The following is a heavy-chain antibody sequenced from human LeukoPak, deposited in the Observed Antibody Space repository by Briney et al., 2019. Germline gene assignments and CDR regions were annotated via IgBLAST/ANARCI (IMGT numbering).Heavy chain of an antibody. J-gene: IGHJ4*02. V-gene: IGHV3-30*04. CDR3: AKDLRVLLWFGGSYFDY. CDR2: ISYDGSNK. D-gene: IGHD3-10*01. CDR1: GFTFSSNA. Sequence: GGSLRLSCAASGFTFSSNAMHWVRQAPGKGLEWVTVISYDGSNKYYADSVKGRFTISRDNSKNTLYLQMNSLRAEDTAVYYCAKDLRVLLWFGGSYFDYWGQGTLVTVSS.